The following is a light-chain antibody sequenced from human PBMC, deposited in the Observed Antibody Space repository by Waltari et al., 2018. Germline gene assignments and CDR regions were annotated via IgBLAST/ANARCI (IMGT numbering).Light chain of an antibody. V-gene: IGLV2-23*02. CDR3: SSYAGTSTSVL. CDR2: DVT. Sequence: QSALTQPASVSGSPGQSITISCSGTSSDIGSYNLVSWYQQHPGKAPKLLIYDVTERPSGVLDRFSGSKSGNAASLTISGLQAEDEADYYCSSYAGTSTSVLLGGGTKLTVL. J-gene: IGLJ2*01. CDR1: SSDIGSYNL.